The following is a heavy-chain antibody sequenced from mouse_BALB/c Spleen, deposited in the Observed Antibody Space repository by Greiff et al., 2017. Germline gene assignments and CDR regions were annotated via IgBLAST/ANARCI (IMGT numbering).Heavy chain of an antibody. V-gene: IGHV1S81*02. Sequence: VQLQQSGAELVKPGASVKLSCKASGYTFTSYYMYWVKQRPGQGLEWIGEINPSNGGTNFNEKFKSKATLTVDTSSSTAYMQLSSLTSEDSAVYYCTRSWRYDRDWYFDVWGEGTTVTVSS. D-gene: IGHD2-14*01. CDR3: TRSWRYDRDWYFDV. CDR2: INPSNGGT. J-gene: IGHJ1*01. CDR1: GYTFTSYY.